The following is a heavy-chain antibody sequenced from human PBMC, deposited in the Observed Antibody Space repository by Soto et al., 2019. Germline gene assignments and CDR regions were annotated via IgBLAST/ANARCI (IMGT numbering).Heavy chain of an antibody. D-gene: IGHD3-22*01. V-gene: IGHV4-31*03. CDR3: ARDSGMVITEGWFDP. CDR1: GGSISSGGYY. CDR2: IYYSGST. Sequence: QVQLQESGPGLVKPSQTLSLTCTVSGGSISSGGYYWSWIRQHPGKGLEWIGYIYYSGSTYYNPSIKSRVTISVATSKNQFSLKLSSVTAADTAVYYCARDSGMVITEGWFDPWGQGTLVTVSS. J-gene: IGHJ5*02.